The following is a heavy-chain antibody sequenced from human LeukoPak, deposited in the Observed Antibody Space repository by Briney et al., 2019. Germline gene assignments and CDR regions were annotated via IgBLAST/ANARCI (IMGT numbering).Heavy chain of an antibody. CDR3: ARDHVGAREGPLDY. CDR1: GYTFTGYY. Sequence: ASVKVSCKASGYTFTGYYIHWVRQAPGQGLEWMGWINPDSGGTNYAQNSHGRVTMTRDTSITTAYMELTRLTFDDTAVYFCARDHVGAREGPLDYWGQGTLVTVSS. J-gene: IGHJ4*02. V-gene: IGHV1-2*02. D-gene: IGHD3-16*01. CDR2: INPDSGGT.